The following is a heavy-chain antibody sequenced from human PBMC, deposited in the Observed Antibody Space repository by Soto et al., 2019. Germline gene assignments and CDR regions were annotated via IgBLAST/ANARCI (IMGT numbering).Heavy chain of an antibody. J-gene: IGHJ4*02. Sequence: EVQLLESGGCLVQPGGSLRLSCAASGFTFSSYAMSWVRQAPGKGLEWVSAISGSGGSTYYADSVKGRFTISRDNSKNTLYLQMNTLRAEDTAVYYCAKDRGTTLRLGYFDYWGQGTLVTVSS. V-gene: IGHV3-23*01. D-gene: IGHD4-17*01. CDR3: AKDRGTTLRLGYFDY. CDR2: ISGSGGST. CDR1: GFTFSSYA.